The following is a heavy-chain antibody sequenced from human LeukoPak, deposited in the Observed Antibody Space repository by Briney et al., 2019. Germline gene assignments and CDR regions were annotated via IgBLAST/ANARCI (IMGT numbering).Heavy chain of an antibody. V-gene: IGHV1-8*01. Sequence: ASVKVSCKASGYTFTIYDINWVRQAPGQGLEWMGWMNPNSGNTGYAQKFQGRVTMTRNTSISTAYMELSSLRPEDPAVYYCARVMTTVTTPLFYYYYYYMDVWGKGTTVTVSS. J-gene: IGHJ6*03. CDR3: ARVMTTVTTPLFYYYYYYMDV. CDR2: MNPNSGNT. CDR1: GYTFTIYD. D-gene: IGHD4-17*01.